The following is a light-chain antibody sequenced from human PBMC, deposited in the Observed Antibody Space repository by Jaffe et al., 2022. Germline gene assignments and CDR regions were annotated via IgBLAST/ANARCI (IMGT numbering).Light chain of an antibody. CDR3: QQYHSYSPT. V-gene: IGKV1-5*03. CDR2: KAS. J-gene: IGKJ1*01. CDR1: QSISSW. Sequence: DIQMTQSPSTLSASVGDRVTITCRASQSISSWLAWYQQKPGKAPKLLMYKASSLESGVPSRFSGSGSGTEFTLTISSLQPDDFATFYCQQYHSYSPTFGQGTKVEIK.